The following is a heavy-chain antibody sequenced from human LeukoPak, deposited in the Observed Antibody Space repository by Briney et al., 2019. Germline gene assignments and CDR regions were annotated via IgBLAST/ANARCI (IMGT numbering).Heavy chain of an antibody. CDR2: ISSDGSST. J-gene: IGHJ4*02. Sequence: GGSLRLSCAASGFTFSTYWMHWVRQAPGKGLVWLSRISSDGSSTNYADSVKGRFTISRDNAKNTLYLQMNSLRAEDMAVYYCARDYGEGGYYFDYWGQGTLVTVSS. V-gene: IGHV3-74*01. CDR1: GFTFSTYW. D-gene: IGHD4-17*01. CDR3: ARDYGEGGYYFDY.